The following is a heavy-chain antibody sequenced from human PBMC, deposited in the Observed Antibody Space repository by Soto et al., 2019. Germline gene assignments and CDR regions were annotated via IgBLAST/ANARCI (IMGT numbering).Heavy chain of an antibody. CDR3: ATMGTPATGLYYFDC. V-gene: IGHV4-30-4*01. J-gene: IGHJ4*02. CDR2: ISYSGSA. CDR1: GGSISSGNYY. Sequence: QVQLQESGPGLVKPSQTLSLTCTVSGGSISSGNYYWSWIRQPPGNGLEWIGCISYSGSAYYNPSLKSRVTISVDTTKNQFSLNLSFLTAADTAVYYCATMGTPATGLYYFDCWGQGTLVTVSS. D-gene: IGHD2-15*01.